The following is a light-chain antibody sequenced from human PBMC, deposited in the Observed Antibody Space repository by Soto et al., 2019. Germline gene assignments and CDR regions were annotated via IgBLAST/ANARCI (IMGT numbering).Light chain of an antibody. CDR1: SSDIGTYNI. CDR3: FSYSISVTLLV. V-gene: IGLV2-14*03. J-gene: IGLJ1*01. Sequence: QSVLTQPASVSGSPGQSITVSCTGTSSDIGTYNIVSWYQQHPGKAPTLMIYDVSNRHSGVSNRFSGSKSGNTASLTISGLQVEDEADDYCFSYSISVTLLVFGTGTQLTVL. CDR2: DVS.